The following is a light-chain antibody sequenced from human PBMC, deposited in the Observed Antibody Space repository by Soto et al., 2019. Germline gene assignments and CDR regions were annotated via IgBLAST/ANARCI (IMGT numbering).Light chain of an antibody. CDR3: ASYTRTYNLV. V-gene: IGLV2-14*01. CDR2: DVN. CDR1: IDDVGAYNY. J-gene: IGLJ1*01. Sequence: QSALTQPASVSGSPGQSITISGTGTIDDVGAYNYVSWYQQRPGSAPQLLIYDVNNRPSGASNRFSGSKSGHTAYLTISGLQSDDEANYHCASYTRTYNLVFGTGTKLTVL.